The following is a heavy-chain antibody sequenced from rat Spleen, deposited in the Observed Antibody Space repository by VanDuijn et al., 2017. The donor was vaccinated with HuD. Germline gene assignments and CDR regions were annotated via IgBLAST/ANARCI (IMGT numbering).Heavy chain of an antibody. CDR1: GFNFNDYW. D-gene: IGHD3-5*01. J-gene: IGHJ2*01. Sequence: EVQLVESGGGLVQPGRSLKLSCAASGFNFNDYWMGWVRQAPGRGLEWIGEINKDGSTINYSPSLKEKFTISRDNAQNTLYLQMNKLGSEDTAIYYCATQVKGDYWGQGVMVTVSS. CDR3: ATQVKGDY. CDR2: INKDGSTI. V-gene: IGHV4-2*01.